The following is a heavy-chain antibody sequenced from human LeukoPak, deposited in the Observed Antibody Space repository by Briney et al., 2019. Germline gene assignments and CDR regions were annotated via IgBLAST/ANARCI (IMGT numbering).Heavy chain of an antibody. J-gene: IGHJ6*03. CDR1: GGSFSGYY. CDR2: INHSGST. Sequence: SETLSLTCAVYGGSFSGYYWSWIRQPPGKGLEWIGEINHSGSTNYNPSLKSRVTISVDTSKNQFSLKLSSVTAADTAVYYCASLLPNYYGSGSYWRGNSVTSRGVYMDVWGKGTTVTVSS. V-gene: IGHV4-34*01. D-gene: IGHD3-10*01. CDR3: ASLLPNYYGSGSYWRGNSVTSRGVYMDV.